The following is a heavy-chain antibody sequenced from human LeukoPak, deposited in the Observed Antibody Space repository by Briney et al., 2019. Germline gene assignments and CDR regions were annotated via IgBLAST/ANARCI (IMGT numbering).Heavy chain of an antibody. V-gene: IGHV3-21*01. Sequence: GGSLRLSCAASGFTFSSYSMNWVRQAPGKGLEWVSSISSSSSYIYYADSVKGRFTISRDNAKNSLYLQMNSLRAEDTAVYYCARPDEQQLVRDAFDIWGQGTMVTVS. D-gene: IGHD6-13*01. CDR2: ISSSSSYI. CDR3: ARPDEQQLVRDAFDI. CDR1: GFTFSSYS. J-gene: IGHJ3*02.